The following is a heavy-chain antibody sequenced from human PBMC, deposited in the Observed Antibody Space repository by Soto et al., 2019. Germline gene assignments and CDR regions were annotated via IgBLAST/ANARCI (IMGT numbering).Heavy chain of an antibody. CDR1: GVRFSCYG. V-gene: IGHV3-30*18. J-gene: IGHJ5*02. Sequence: GGAMRLSCAVYGVRFSCYGMQWVRQLPDKGMGWLAAISDDGSNKYYGDYVKGRFTISRDNSKNTLYLQINSLRAKDTAVYYRAKDRERAQHNGWHQGSWGQGTQVTVS. D-gene: IGHD6-19*01. CDR2: ISDDGSNK. CDR3: AKDRERAQHNGWHQGS.